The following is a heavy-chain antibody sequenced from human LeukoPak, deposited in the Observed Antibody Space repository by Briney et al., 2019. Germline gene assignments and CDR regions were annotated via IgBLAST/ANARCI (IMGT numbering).Heavy chain of an antibody. Sequence: GRSLRLSCAASGFTFDDYAMHWVRQAPGKGLEWVSGISWNSGSIGYADSVKGRFTISRDNAKNSLYLQMNSLRAEDTALYYCAKDNYSYYYYGMDVWGQGTTVTVSS. J-gene: IGHJ6*02. D-gene: IGHD4-11*01. V-gene: IGHV3-9*01. CDR3: AKDNYSYYYYGMDV. CDR2: ISWNSGSI. CDR1: GFTFDDYA.